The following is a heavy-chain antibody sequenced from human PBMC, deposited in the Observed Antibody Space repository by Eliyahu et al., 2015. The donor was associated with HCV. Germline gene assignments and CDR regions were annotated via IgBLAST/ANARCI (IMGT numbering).Heavy chain of an antibody. CDR1: GGSISSGXYY. CDR2: IYYSGST. CDR3: ATKTIGKEDYYYYMDV. Sequence: QVQLQESGPGLVKPSQTLSLTCTVSGGSISSGXYYWSWIRQHPGKGLEWIGYIYYSGSTYYNPSLKSRVTISVDTSKNQFSLKLSSVTAADTAVYYCATKTIGKEDYYYYMDVWGKGTTVTVSS. J-gene: IGHJ6*03. D-gene: IGHD5-24*01. V-gene: IGHV4-31*03.